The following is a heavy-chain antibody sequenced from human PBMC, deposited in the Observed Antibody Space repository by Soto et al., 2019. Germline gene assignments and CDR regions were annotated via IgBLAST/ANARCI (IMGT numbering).Heavy chain of an antibody. CDR1: GGSISSSNW. CDR3: ASLPATSDFDY. Sequence: PSETLSLTCAVSGGSISSSNWWSWVRQPPGKGLEWIGEIYHSGSTNYNPSLKSRVTISVDKSENQFSLKLSSVTAADTAVYYCASLPATSDFDYWGQGTLVTVSS. CDR2: IYHSGST. V-gene: IGHV4-4*02. J-gene: IGHJ4*02. D-gene: IGHD2-2*01.